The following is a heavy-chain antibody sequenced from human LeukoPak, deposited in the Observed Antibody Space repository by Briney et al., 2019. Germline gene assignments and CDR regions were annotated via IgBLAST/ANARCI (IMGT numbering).Heavy chain of an antibody. CDR1: GFTFSSYA. D-gene: IGHD2-2*01. J-gene: IGHJ4*02. CDR3: AKDVWGLSTSFDY. CDR2: ISGSGGST. Sequence: GGSQRLSCAASGFTFSSYAMSWVRQAPGKGLEWVSAISGSGGSTYYADSVKGRFTISRDNSKNTLYLQMNSLRAEDTAVYYCAKDVWGLSTSFDYWGQGTLVTVSS. V-gene: IGHV3-23*01.